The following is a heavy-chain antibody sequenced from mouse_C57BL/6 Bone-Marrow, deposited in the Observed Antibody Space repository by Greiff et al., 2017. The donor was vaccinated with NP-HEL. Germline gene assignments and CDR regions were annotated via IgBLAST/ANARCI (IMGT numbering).Heavy chain of an antibody. V-gene: IGHV1-39*01. D-gene: IGHD2-3*01. Sequence: EVHLVESGPELVKPGASVKISCKASGYSFTDYNMNWVKQSNGQSLEWIGVINPNYGTTSYNQKFKGKATLTVDQSSITAYMQLNSLTSEDSAVYYCALYDGYYGDYWGQGTTLTVSS. CDR1: GYSFTDYN. CDR3: ALYDGYYGDY. J-gene: IGHJ2*01. CDR2: INPNYGTT.